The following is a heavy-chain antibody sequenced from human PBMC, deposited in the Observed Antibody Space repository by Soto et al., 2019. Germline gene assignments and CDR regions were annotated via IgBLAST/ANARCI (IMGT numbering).Heavy chain of an antibody. CDR3: ARDSTTVTTRDY. V-gene: IGHV4-30-2*01. J-gene: IGHJ4*02. Sequence: QLQLQESGSGLVKPSQTLSLTCAVSGGSISSGGYSWSWIRQPPGKGLEWIGYIYHSGSTYYNPSIKSRVTISVDRSKNQFTLQLSSVTAADTAVYYCARDSTTVTTRDYWGQGTLVTGSS. CDR2: IYHSGST. D-gene: IGHD4-17*01. CDR1: GGSISSGGYS.